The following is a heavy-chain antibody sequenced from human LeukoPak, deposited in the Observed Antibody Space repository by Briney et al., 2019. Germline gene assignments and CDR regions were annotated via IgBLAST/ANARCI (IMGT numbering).Heavy chain of an antibody. V-gene: IGHV4-39*01. CDR1: GVSISSSNSY. D-gene: IGHD3-10*01. CDR2: IYYSGNT. Sequence: SETLSLTCTVSGVSISSSNSYWGWIRQPPGKGLEWIGSIYYSGNTYYNASLKSQVSISIDTSKNQFSLRLTSVTAADTAVYYCARGARRVLLLITMVRGFDYWGQGTLVTVSS. J-gene: IGHJ4*02. CDR3: ARGARRVLLLITMVRGFDY.